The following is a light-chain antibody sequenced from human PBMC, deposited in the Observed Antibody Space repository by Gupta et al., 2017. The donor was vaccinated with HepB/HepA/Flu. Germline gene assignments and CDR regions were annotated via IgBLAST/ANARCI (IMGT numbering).Light chain of an antibody. V-gene: IGKV1-39*01. Sequence: DIQMTQSPDSLSASVGDRVTITCRASQSISSYLNWYQQKPGKAPKLLIYAASSLQSGVPSRFSGSGSGTDFTLTISSLQPEDFATYYCQQSYSTPPTFGQGTKLEIK. CDR2: AAS. J-gene: IGKJ2*01. CDR3: QQSYSTPPT. CDR1: QSISSY.